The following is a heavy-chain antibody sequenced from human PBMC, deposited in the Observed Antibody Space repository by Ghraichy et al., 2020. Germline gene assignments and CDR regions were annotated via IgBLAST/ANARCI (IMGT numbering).Heavy chain of an antibody. Sequence: GGSLRLSCAASGFTFSTSWMSWVRQAPGEGLEWVACIKQDGSEKYYGDSVKGRFTISRDNAKNSLHLQMNSLRAEDTAVYYCASGRNGWYWGQGALVTVSS. CDR2: IKQDGSEK. CDR3: ASGRNGWY. J-gene: IGHJ4*02. V-gene: IGHV3-7*03. CDR1: GFTFSTSW. D-gene: IGHD6-19*01.